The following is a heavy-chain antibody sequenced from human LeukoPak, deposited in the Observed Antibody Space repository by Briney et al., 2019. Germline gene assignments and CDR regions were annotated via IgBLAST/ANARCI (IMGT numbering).Heavy chain of an antibody. CDR2: INHSGST. CDR1: GGSFSGYY. J-gene: IGHJ6*03. V-gene: IGHV4-34*01. CDR3: ARLVRYYYGSGSYSNYYYYYMDG. Sequence: PSETLSLTCAVYGGSFSGYYWSWIRQPPGKGLEWIGEINHSGSTNYNPSLKSRVTISVDTSKNQFSLKLSSVTAADTAVYYCARLVRYYYGSGSYSNYYYYYMDGWGNVTTVTIAS. D-gene: IGHD3-10*01.